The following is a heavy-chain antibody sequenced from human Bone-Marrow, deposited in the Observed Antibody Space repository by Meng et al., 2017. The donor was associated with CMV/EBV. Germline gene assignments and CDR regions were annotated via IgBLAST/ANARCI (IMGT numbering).Heavy chain of an antibody. CDR3: ARDTCSGGSCYSWGYYYGMDV. CDR2: IYYSGST. Sequence: GSLRLSCTVSGGSISSSSYYWGWIRQPPGKGLEWIGSIYYSGSTYYNPSLKSRVTISVDTSKKQFFLKLRSLTAADTAVYFCARDTCSGGSCYSWGYYYGMDVWGQGTTVTVSS. D-gene: IGHD2-15*01. V-gene: IGHV4-39*07. CDR1: GGSISSSSYY. J-gene: IGHJ6*02.